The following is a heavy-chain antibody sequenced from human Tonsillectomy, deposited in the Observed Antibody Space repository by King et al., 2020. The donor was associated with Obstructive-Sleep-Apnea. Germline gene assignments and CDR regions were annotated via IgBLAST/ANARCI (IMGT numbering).Heavy chain of an antibody. J-gene: IGHJ4*02. CDR2: IGYDGSNK. Sequence: QLMQSGGGVVQPGRSLRLSCAASGFTFSSHIMHWVRQAPGKGLEWVAVIGYDGSNKYYADSVKGRFTISRDNSKNTLYLQMDTLRAEDTAMYYCARSVGAYDYWGQGTLVTVSS. CDR3: ARSVGAYDY. V-gene: IGHV3-30*04. D-gene: IGHD1-26*01. CDR1: GFTFSSHI.